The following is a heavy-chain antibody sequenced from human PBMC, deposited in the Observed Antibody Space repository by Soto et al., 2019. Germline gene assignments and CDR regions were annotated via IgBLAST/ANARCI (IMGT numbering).Heavy chain of an antibody. CDR3: AREVDRALVGSPHYFDD. CDR2: ISNSGGST. CDR1: GFTFSNYA. J-gene: IGHJ4*01. D-gene: IGHD5-18*01. Sequence: GGSLRLSCAVTGFTFSNYAMSWVRQAPGKGLEWVSVISNSGGSTYYADSAKGRFTISRDNSKNTLDLQMNSLRAEDTAVYYCAREVDRALVGSPHYFDDRGQGTLVTGSS. V-gene: IGHV3-23*01.